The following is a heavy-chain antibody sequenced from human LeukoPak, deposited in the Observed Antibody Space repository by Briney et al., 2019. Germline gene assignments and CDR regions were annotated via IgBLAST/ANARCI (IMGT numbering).Heavy chain of an antibody. CDR3: AKDATESWFGELVFDY. CDR2: LRSDGSNK. CDR1: GFTFSSYG. V-gene: IGHV3-30*02. D-gene: IGHD3-10*01. J-gene: IGHJ4*02. Sequence: SGGSLRLSCAASGFTFSSYGMHWVRQAPGKGLEWVAFLRSDGSNKYYADSVKGRFTISRDNSKNTLYVQMNSLRAEDTAVYYCAKDATESWFGELVFDYWGQGTLVTVSS.